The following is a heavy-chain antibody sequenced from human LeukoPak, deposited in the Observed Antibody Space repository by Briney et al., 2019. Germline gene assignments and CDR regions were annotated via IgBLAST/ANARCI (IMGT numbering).Heavy chain of an antibody. CDR1: GFTFNSYS. J-gene: IGHJ4*02. D-gene: IGHD6-13*01. CDR3: ASVKSSWFYFDY. V-gene: IGHV3-48*01. Sequence: GDSLRLSCAASGFTFNSYSMDWVRQAPGKGREGVAYISSSGSTIYYAASVKDRLPISIDKAKDLPQLKVNGLRADDTAVYYCASVKSSWFYFDYWGQGTLVTGSS. CDR2: ISSSGSTI.